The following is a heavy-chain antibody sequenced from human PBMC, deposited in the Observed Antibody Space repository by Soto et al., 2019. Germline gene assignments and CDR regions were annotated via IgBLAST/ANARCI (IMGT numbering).Heavy chain of an antibody. V-gene: IGHV4-31*03. Sequence: TLSLTCTVSGGSISSGGYYWSWIRQHPGKGLEWIGYIYYSGSTYYNPSLKSRVTISVDTSKNQFSLKLSSVTAADTAVYYCARVSMVRGVMYWFDPWGQGTLVTVSS. CDR1: GGSISSGGYY. CDR3: ARVSMVRGVMYWFDP. CDR2: IYYSGST. D-gene: IGHD3-10*01. J-gene: IGHJ5*02.